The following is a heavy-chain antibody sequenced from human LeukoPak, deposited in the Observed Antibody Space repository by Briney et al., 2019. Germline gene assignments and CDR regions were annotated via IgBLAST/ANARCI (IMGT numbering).Heavy chain of an antibody. V-gene: IGHV5-51*01. CDR3: ARQQQFCSGGNCYSLNAFDL. CDR1: GYSFTSYW. D-gene: IGHD2-15*01. Sequence: GESLKISCKGSGYSFTSYWIGWVRQMPGKGLEWMGIIYPGDSDTRYSPSFQGQVTVSADKSISTAYLQWSSLKASDTAMYYCARQQQFCSGGNCYSLNAFDLWGQGTVVTVSS. J-gene: IGHJ3*01. CDR2: IYPGDSDT.